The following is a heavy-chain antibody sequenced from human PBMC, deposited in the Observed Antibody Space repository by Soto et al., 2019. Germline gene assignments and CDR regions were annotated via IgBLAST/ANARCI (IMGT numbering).Heavy chain of an antibody. J-gene: IGHJ2*01. Sequence: GGSLRLSCAASGFTFSSYGMHWVRQAPGKGLEWVAVIWYDGSNKYYADSVKGRFTISRDNSKNTLYLQMNSLRAEDTAVYYCARDPGDPALYWYFDLWGRGTLVTVSS. CDR1: GFTFSSYG. D-gene: IGHD1-26*01. V-gene: IGHV3-33*01. CDR3: ARDPGDPALYWYFDL. CDR2: IWYDGSNK.